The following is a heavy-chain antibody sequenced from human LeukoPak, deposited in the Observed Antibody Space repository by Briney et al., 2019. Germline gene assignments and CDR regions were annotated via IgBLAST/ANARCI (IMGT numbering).Heavy chain of an antibody. Sequence: GRSLRLSCAASGFSFSSYGIHWVRQAPGKGLEWVAVIWYDGSNKYYADSVMGRFTISRDNYKNTLYLEMNSLRAEETAVYYCARYYGDSRYQFDHWGQGTLVTVSS. J-gene: IGHJ4*02. CDR3: ARYYGDSRYQFDH. V-gene: IGHV3-33*01. CDR2: IWYDGSNK. CDR1: GFSFSSYG. D-gene: IGHD4-17*01.